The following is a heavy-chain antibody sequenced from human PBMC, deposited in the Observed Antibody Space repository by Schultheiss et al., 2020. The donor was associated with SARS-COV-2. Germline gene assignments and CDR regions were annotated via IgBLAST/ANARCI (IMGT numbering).Heavy chain of an antibody. Sequence: SETLSLTCAVYGGSFSGYYWSWIRQPPGKGLEWIGEINHSGSTYYNPSLKSRVTISVDRSKNQFSLKLSSVTAADTAVYYCARVGGGNQLIPNWFDPWGQGSLVTVSS. CDR3: ARVGGGNQLIPNWFDP. J-gene: IGHJ5*02. D-gene: IGHD1-14*01. V-gene: IGHV4-34*01. CDR1: GGSFSGYY. CDR2: INHSGST.